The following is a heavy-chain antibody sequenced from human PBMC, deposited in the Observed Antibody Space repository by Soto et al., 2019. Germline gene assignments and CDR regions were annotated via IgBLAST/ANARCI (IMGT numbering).Heavy chain of an antibody. CDR3: AREVVPILYYYYCGMDV. Sequence: ASVKVSCKASGYTFTGYYMHWVRQAPGQGLEWMGWINPNSGGTNYAQKFQGRVTMTRDTSISTAYMELSRLRSDDTAVYYCAREVVPILYYYYCGMDVWGQGTTVTVSS. D-gene: IGHD2-15*01. V-gene: IGHV1-2*02. CDR1: GYTFTGYY. J-gene: IGHJ6*02. CDR2: INPNSGGT.